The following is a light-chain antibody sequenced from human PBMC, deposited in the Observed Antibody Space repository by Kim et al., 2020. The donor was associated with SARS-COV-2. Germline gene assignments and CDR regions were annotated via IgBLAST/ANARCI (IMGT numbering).Light chain of an antibody. V-gene: IGLV3-19*01. J-gene: IGLJ3*02. CDR3: NSRGSSGNLLV. CDR2: GKN. CDR1: SLRSYY. Sequence: SSELTQDPAVSVALGQTVRITCRGDSLRSYYASWYQQKAGQAPALVVYGKNNRPSGIPDRFSGSSSGNTASLTITGAQAEDEADYYCNSRGSSGNLLVFGGGTQLTVL.